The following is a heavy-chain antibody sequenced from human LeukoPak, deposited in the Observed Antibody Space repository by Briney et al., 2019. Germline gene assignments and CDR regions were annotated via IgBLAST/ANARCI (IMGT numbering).Heavy chain of an antibody. J-gene: IGHJ4*02. CDR2: IIPIFGTA. D-gene: IGHD1-26*01. CDR1: GGTFSSYA. V-gene: IGHV1-69*13. Sequence: ASVKVSCKASGGTFSSYAISWVRQAPGQGLEWMGGIIPIFGTANYAQKFQGRVTITADESTSTAYMELSSLRSEDTAVYYCARVSEVGATIAYYFDYWGQGTLVTVSP. CDR3: ARVSEVGATIAYYFDY.